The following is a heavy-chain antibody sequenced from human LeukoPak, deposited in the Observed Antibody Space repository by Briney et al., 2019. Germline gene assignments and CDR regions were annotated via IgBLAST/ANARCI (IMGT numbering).Heavy chain of an antibody. CDR2: IKPDGSEK. CDR1: GFTFSDYW. D-gene: IGHD6-19*01. V-gene: IGHV3-7*01. CDR3: AREGGSGWYFN. J-gene: IGHJ4*02. Sequence: GGSLRLSCAASGFTFSDYWMTWVRQAPGKGLEWVANIKPDGSEKYYVDSVKGRFTISRDNAKNSLYLQMNSLRAEDTALYYCAREGGSGWYFNWGRGTLVTVSS.